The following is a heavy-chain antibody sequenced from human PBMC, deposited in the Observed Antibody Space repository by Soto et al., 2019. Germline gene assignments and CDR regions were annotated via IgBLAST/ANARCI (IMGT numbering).Heavy chain of an antibody. CDR3: ARLIGEGYSGTYGLDY. CDR2: IIPLFGAT. Sequence: QVQLVQSGAEVKKPGSSVKVSCKASGGTFNNYAISWVRQAPGQGLEWMGGIIPLFGATNYAQQFQGRDTIAADKFTSTSYVELSSLKSEDTAVYDCARLIGEGYSGTYGLDYWGQGTLLTVSS. CDR1: GGTFNNYA. D-gene: IGHD1-26*01. V-gene: IGHV1-69*06. J-gene: IGHJ4*02.